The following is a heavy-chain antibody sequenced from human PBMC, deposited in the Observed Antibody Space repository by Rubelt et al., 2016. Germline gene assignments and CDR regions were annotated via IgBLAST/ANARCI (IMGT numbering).Heavy chain of an antibody. CDR1: GFSLSTSGVG. CDR2: IYWDDDK. Sequence: QITLKESGPTLVKPTQTLTLTCTFSGFSLSTSGVGVGWIRQPPGKALEWLALIYWDDDKRYSPSLKSRLTITKDTSKNQVVRTMTNMDPVDTATYYCAPMSFGVVYHRHAAFDIWGQGTMVTVSS. D-gene: IGHD3-3*01. V-gene: IGHV2-5*02. CDR3: APMSFGVVYHRHAAFDI. J-gene: IGHJ3*02.